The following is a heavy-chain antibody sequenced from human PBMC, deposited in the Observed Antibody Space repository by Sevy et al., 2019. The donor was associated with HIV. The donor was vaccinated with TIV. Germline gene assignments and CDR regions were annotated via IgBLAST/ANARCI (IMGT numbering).Heavy chain of an antibody. Sequence: ASVKVSCKASGYGFINYGISWVRQAPGQGLEWMGWISIYKGITNSAQKFQGRVTMTTDTSTATAFMELRSLRSDDTAAYYCARSDVEDPGLVVWGQGTTVTGSS. V-gene: IGHV1-18*01. CDR1: GYGFINYG. D-gene: IGHD2-15*01. CDR2: ISIYKGIT. J-gene: IGHJ6*02. CDR3: ARSDVEDPGLVV.